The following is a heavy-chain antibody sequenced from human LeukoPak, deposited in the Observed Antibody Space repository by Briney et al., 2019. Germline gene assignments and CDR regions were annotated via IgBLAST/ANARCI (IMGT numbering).Heavy chain of an antibody. CDR3: AREAKAPEGEDAFDI. CDR1: GYTFTSYA. Sequence: ASVKASCKASGYTFTSYAMHWVRQAPGQRLEWMGWINAGNGNTKYSQKFQGRVTITRDTSASTAYMELSSLRSEDTAVYYCAREAKAPEGEDAFDIWGQGTMVTVSS. D-gene: IGHD3-16*01. V-gene: IGHV1-3*01. CDR2: INAGNGNT. J-gene: IGHJ3*02.